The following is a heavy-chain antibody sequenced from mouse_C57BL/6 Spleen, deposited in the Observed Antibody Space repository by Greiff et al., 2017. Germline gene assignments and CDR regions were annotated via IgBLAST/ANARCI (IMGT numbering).Heavy chain of an antibody. D-gene: IGHD1-1*01. CDR2: INPNNGGT. V-gene: IGHV1-26*01. J-gene: IGHJ4*01. CDR1: GYTFTDYY. Sequence: VQLQQSGPELVKPGASVKISCKASGYTFTDYYMNWVKQSHGKSLEWIGDINPNNGGTSYNQKFKGKATLTVDKSSSTAYMELRTLTSEDSAVYYCARRGFTTVVDYAMDYWGQGTSGTVSS. CDR3: ARRGFTTVVDYAMDY.